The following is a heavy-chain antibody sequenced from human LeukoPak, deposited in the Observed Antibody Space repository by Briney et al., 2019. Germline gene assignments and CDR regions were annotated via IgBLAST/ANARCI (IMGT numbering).Heavy chain of an antibody. D-gene: IGHD3-22*01. V-gene: IGHV3-21*01. CDR2: ISSSSSYI. J-gene: IGHJ4*02. CDR3: ARDGGSYYYDSSGYYYFDY. CDR1: GFTFSSYS. Sequence: PGGSLRLSCAASGFTFSSYSMNWVRQAPGKGVEWVSSISSSSSYIYYADSVKGRFTISRDNAKNSLYLQMNSLRAEDTAVYYCARDGGSYYYDSSGYYYFDYWGQGTLVTVSS.